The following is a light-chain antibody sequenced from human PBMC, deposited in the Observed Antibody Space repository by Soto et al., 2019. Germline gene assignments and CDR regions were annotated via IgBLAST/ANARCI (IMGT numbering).Light chain of an antibody. V-gene: IGLV1-47*01. J-gene: IGLJ7*01. Sequence: QSVLTQPPSLSGTPGPGVTISFSGGNFNVKNSNVYWYQQFAGTAPKLLIDSNNRRPSGVPDRFSGSKSGSSAALAISGLRPEDEADYYCASWDDSLSETVFGGGTQLTVL. CDR1: NFNVKNSN. CDR2: SNN. CDR3: ASWDDSLSETV.